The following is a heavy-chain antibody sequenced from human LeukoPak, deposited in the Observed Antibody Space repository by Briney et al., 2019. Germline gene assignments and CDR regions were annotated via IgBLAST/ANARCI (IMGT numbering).Heavy chain of an antibody. CDR3: ARGRAVAGTGFDY. D-gene: IGHD6-19*01. CDR2: TYYRSNSYN. J-gene: IGHJ4*02. Sequence: NRSQTLSLTCALSGDSLSSNSAAWNWLRQSPSRGLEWLARTYYRSNSYNDYAVSVKSRITINPDTSKNQFSLQLNTVTPKDTAVYYCARGRAVAGTGFDYWGQGTLVTVSS. V-gene: IGHV6-1*01. CDR1: GDSLSSNSAA.